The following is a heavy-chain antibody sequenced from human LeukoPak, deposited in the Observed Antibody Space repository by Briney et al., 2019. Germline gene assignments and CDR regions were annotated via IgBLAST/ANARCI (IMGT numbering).Heavy chain of an antibody. J-gene: IGHJ4*02. CDR1: GYTFTSYG. CDR3: AQSSGWDSLKY. V-gene: IGHV1-2*02. D-gene: IGHD6-19*01. CDR2: INPNSGGT. Sequence: ASVNVSSKASGYTFTSYGISWVRQAPGQGREWMGWINPNSGGTNHAQKFQGRVSMTRDTSISTAYMELSRLRSDDTAVYYCAQSSGWDSLKYWGQGTLVTVSS.